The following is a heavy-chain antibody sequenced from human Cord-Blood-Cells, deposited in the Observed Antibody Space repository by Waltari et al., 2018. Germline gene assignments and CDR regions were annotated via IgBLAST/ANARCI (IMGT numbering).Heavy chain of an antibody. D-gene: IGHD1-26*01. Sequence: EVQLVESGGGLVQPGGSLRLSCAASGFTFSSYSMKWVRQAPGKGMEWVSYISSSSNTIYYADSVKGRFTISRDNAKNSLYLQMNSLRDEDTAVYYCAREPELLSLGWGQGTLVTVSS. J-gene: IGHJ4*02. CDR2: ISSSSNTI. CDR3: AREPELLSLG. CDR1: GFTFSSYS. V-gene: IGHV3-48*02.